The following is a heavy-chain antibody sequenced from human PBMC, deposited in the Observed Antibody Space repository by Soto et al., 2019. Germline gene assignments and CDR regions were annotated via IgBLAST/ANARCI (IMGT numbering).Heavy chain of an antibody. CDR2: IKSKTDGGTT. CDR1: GFTFSNAW. CDR3: ARNSITIFGVPGPKNWFDP. J-gene: IGHJ5*02. Sequence: GGSLRLSCAASGFTFSNAWMSWVRQAPGKGLEWVGRIKSKTDGGTTDYAAPVKGRFTISRDDSKNTLYLQMNSLKTEDTALYYCARNSITIFGVPGPKNWFDPWGQGTLVTVSS. D-gene: IGHD3-3*01. V-gene: IGHV3-15*01.